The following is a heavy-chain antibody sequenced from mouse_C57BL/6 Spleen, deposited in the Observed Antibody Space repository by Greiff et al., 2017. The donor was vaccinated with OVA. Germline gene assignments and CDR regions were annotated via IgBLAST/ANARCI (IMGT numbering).Heavy chain of an antibody. V-gene: IGHV1-82*01. CDR3: AHGSEAY. Sequence: VQLQESGPELVKPGASVKISCKASGYAFSSSWMNWVKQRPGKGLEWIGRIYPGDGDTNYNGKFKGKATLTADKSSSTAYMQLSSLTSEDSAVYFCAHGSEAYWGQGTLVTVSA. CDR1: GYAFSSSW. D-gene: IGHD1-1*01. CDR2: IYPGDGDT. J-gene: IGHJ3*01.